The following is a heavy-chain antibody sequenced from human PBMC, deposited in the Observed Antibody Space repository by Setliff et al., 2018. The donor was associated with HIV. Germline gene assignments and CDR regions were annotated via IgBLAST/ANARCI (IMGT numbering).Heavy chain of an antibody. D-gene: IGHD3-10*01. J-gene: IGHJ5*02. CDR2: IYPGDSDI. V-gene: IGHV5-51*01. CDR3: VRHVSSSAVFDP. Sequence: PGESLKISCKGSGYSFTNYWIGWVRQMPGKGLEWMGIIYPGDSDIQYSPSLQGQVTISADKSTSTAFLQWSSLKASDTAMYYCVRHVSSSAVFDPWGQGTLVTV. CDR1: GYSFTNYW.